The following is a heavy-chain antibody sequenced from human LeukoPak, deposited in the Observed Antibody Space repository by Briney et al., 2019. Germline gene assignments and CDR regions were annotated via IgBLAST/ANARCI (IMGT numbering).Heavy chain of an antibody. CDR1: GFTFSSYA. CDR2: ISGSGGST. V-gene: IGHV3-23*01. D-gene: IGHD5-18*01. CDR3: ARRGLIPPKRQLWLPSPFDY. J-gene: IGHJ4*02. Sequence: PGGSLRLSCAASGFTFSSYAMSWVRQAPGKGLEWVSAISGSGGSTYYADSVEGRFTISRDNSKNTLYLQMNSLRAEDTAVYYCARRGLIPPKRQLWLPSPFDYWGQGTLVTVSS.